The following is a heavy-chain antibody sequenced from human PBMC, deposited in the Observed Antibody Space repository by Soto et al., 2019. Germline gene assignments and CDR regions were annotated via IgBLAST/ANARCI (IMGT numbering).Heavy chain of an antibody. D-gene: IGHD3-9*01. CDR2: IYWNDDK. Sequence: KESGPTLVKPTQTLTLTCTFSGFSLSTSGVGVGWIRQPPGKALEWLALIYWNDDKRYSPSLKSRLTITKDTSKNQVVLTMTNMDPVDTATYYCAHVYYDILTGYYMDHWGQGTLVTVSS. J-gene: IGHJ4*02. V-gene: IGHV2-5*01. CDR1: GFSLSTSGVG. CDR3: AHVYYDILTGYYMDH.